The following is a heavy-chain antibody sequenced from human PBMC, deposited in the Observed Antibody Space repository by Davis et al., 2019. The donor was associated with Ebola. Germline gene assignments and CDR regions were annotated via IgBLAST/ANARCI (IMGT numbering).Heavy chain of an antibody. CDR3: ARGDPVEPLLDHGPFDY. D-gene: IGHD3/OR15-3a*01. J-gene: IGHJ4*02. Sequence: SVKVSCKASGGTFSSYAISWVRQAPGQGLEWMGGIIPIFGTANYAQKFQGRVTITADESTSTAYMELSSLRSEDTAVYYCARGDPVEPLLDHGPFDYWGQGTLVTVSS. V-gene: IGHV1-69*13. CDR2: IIPIFGTA. CDR1: GGTFSSYA.